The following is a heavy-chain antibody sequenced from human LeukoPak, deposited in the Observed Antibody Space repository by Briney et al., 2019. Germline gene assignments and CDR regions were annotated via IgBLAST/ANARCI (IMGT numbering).Heavy chain of an antibody. D-gene: IGHD7-27*01. CDR2: ISGSGGST. J-gene: IGHJ6*02. V-gene: IGHV3-23*01. CDR3: ARDNWGYSYYGMDV. CDR1: GFTFSSYA. Sequence: GGSLRLSCAASGFTFSSYAMSWVRQAPGKGLEWVSAISGSGGSTYYADSVKGRFTISRDNSKNTVYLQMNSLRVEDTAVYYCARDNWGYSYYGMDVWGQGTTVTVSS.